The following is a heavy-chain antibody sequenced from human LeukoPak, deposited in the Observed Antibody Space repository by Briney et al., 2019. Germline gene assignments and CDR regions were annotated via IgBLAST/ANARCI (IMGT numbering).Heavy chain of an antibody. V-gene: IGHV3-23*01. CDR1: GFTFSSYA. CDR3: AKDRAPAEAEVYFDY. J-gene: IGHJ4*02. D-gene: IGHD3-10*01. CDR2: ISGSGGST. Sequence: GGSLRLSCAASGFTFSSYAMSWVRQAPGKGLEWVSAISGSGGSTYYADSVKGRLTISRDNSKNTLYLQMNSLRAEDTAVYYCAKDRAPAEAEVYFDYWGQGTLVTVSS.